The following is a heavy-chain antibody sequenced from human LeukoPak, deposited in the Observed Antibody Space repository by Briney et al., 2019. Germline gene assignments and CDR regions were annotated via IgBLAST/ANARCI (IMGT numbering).Heavy chain of an antibody. CDR2: IYYSGST. CDR1: GGSISSSSYY. Sequence: SETLSLTCTVSGGSISSSSYYWGWIRQPPGKGLEWIGSIYYSGSTYYNPSLKSRVTISVDTSKNQFSLKLSSVTAADTAVYYCARDPSYGGNSPWGQGTLVTVSS. V-gene: IGHV4-39*07. J-gene: IGHJ5*02. CDR3: ARDPSYGGNSP. D-gene: IGHD4-23*01.